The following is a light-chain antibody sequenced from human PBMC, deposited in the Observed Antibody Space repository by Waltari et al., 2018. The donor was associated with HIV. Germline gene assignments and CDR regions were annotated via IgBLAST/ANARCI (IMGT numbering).Light chain of an antibody. CDR1: SSNNGSIA. CDR3: AAWDDSLNGYV. CDR2: TNN. V-gene: IGLV1-44*01. Sequence: QSVLTQSPSASGTPGQSVPIPCSGSSSNNGSIAVDWYQHLPGTAPKLLIHTNNQRPSGIPDRFSGSKAGTSASLAISGLQSEDESDYYCAAWDDSLNGYVFGSGTKVTVL. J-gene: IGLJ1*01.